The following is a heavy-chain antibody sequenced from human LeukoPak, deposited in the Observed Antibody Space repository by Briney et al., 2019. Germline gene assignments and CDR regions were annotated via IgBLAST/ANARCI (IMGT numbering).Heavy chain of an antibody. CDR2: ISSSSSYI. D-gene: IGHD3-3*01. CDR3: ARDTVTIFGVVDYYYGMDV. J-gene: IGHJ6*02. Sequence: PGGSLRLSCAASGFTFSSYSVNWVRQAPGKGLEWVSSISSSSSYIYYADSVKGRFTISRDNAKNSLYLQMNSLRAEDTAVYYCARDTVTIFGVVDYYYGMDVWGQGTTVTVSS. V-gene: IGHV3-21*01. CDR1: GFTFSSYS.